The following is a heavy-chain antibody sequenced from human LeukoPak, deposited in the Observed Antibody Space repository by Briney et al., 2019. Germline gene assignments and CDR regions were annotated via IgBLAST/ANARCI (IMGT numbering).Heavy chain of an antibody. V-gene: IGHV1-58*01. D-gene: IGHD3-10*01. Sequence: ASVKVSCKASGFTFTSSAVQWVRQARGQRLEWIGWIVVGSGNTNYAQKFQERVTITRDMSTSTAYMELSSLRSEDTAVYYCAAFSGSGDYYNYYYYGMDVWGQGTTVTVSS. CDR1: GFTFTSSA. CDR2: IVVGSGNT. J-gene: IGHJ6*02. CDR3: AAFSGSGDYYNYYYYGMDV.